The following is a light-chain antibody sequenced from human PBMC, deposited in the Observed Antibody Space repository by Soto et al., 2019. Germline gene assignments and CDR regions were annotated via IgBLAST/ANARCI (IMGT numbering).Light chain of an antibody. CDR3: QQYNNWPPWT. Sequence: EIVLTQFPATLSLSPGERATLSCRASQSVSSYLAWYQQKPGQAPRLLIYDASNRATGIPARFTGSGSGTEFTLTISSLQSEDFAVYFCQQYNNWPPWTFGQGTKVDIK. J-gene: IGKJ1*01. CDR2: DAS. CDR1: QSVSSY. V-gene: IGKV3-11*01.